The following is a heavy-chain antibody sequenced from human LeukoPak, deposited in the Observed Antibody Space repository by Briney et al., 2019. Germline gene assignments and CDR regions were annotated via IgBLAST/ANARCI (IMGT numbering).Heavy chain of an antibody. D-gene: IGHD3-16*01. CDR3: ARGRTYYDYVWGGYDAFDI. Sequence: ASVKVSCKASGYSFPVYGIYWVRQAPGQGLEWMGWTSAYNDNTKYVQNFQGRVTMTTDTSTSTAYMELRSLRSDDTAMYYCARGRTYYDYVWGGYDAFDIWGQGTMVTVSS. CDR2: TSAYNDNT. CDR1: GYSFPVYG. V-gene: IGHV1-18*04. J-gene: IGHJ3*02.